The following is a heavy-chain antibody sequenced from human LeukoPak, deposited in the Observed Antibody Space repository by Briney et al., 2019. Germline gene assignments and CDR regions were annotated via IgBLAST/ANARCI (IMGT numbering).Heavy chain of an antibody. CDR1: GYSISSGYY. Sequence: NPSETLSLTCTVSGYSISSGYYWGWIRQPPGKGLEGIGSIYHSGSTYYNPSLKSRVPISVDTSKNQFSLKLSSVTAADTAVYYCARIPPWLPKSRAAFDIWGQGTMVTVSS. CDR2: IYHSGST. D-gene: IGHD5-24*01. V-gene: IGHV4-38-2*02. J-gene: IGHJ3*02. CDR3: ARIPPWLPKSRAAFDI.